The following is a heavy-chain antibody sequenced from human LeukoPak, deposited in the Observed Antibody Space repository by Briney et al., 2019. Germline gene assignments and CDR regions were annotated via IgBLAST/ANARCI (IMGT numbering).Heavy chain of an antibody. J-gene: IGHJ4*02. CDR2: LNPSGSST. Sequence: ASVKVSCKASGYTFTSYYIHWVRQAPGQGLEWMGILNPSGSSTNYAQKFQGRVTMTRDTSTSTVYMGLSSLRSEDTAVYYCARSWIRSGRVVGYFDYWGQGTLVTVSS. CDR3: ARSWIRSGRVVGYFDY. D-gene: IGHD5-18*01. V-gene: IGHV1-46*01. CDR1: GYTFTSYY.